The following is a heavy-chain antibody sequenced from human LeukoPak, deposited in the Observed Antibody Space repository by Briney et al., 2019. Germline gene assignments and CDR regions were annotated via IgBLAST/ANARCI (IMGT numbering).Heavy chain of an antibody. CDR3: ARLSGESFPMDV. D-gene: IGHD3-10*01. CDR2: INHSGST. V-gene: IGHV4-34*01. CDR1: GGSFSGYY. J-gene: IGHJ6*03. Sequence: SETLSLTCAVYGGSFSGYYWSWIRQPPGKGLEWIGEINHSGSTNYNPSLKSRVTISVDTSKNQFSLKLSSVTAADTAVYYCARLSGESFPMDVWGKGTTVTVSS.